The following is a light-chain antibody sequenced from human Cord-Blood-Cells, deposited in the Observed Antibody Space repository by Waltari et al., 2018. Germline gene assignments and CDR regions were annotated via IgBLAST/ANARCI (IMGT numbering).Light chain of an antibody. J-gene: IGKJ1*01. CDR1: QSVLYSSNNKNY. CDR2: WAS. V-gene: IGKV4-1*01. CDR3: QQYYSTPRT. Sequence: DIVMTQSPASLAVSLCGTATIHCKSSQSVLYSSNNKNYLAWYQQKPGQPPKLLIYWASTRESGVPDRFSGSGSGTDFTLTISSLQAEDVAVYYCQQYYSTPRTFGQGTKVEIK.